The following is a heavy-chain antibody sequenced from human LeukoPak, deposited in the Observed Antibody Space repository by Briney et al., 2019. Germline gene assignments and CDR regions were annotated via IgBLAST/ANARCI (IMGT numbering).Heavy chain of an antibody. J-gene: IGHJ4*02. V-gene: IGHV3-23*01. D-gene: IGHD6-13*01. CDR1: GFTFSNYA. Sequence: GGSLRLSCAASGFTFSNYAMSWVRQAPGKGLEWVSAISGSASSTYHADSVKGRFTISRDNSKNTLYLQMNRLRAEDTAVYYCAKRGLAAALFRWGQGTLVTVSS. CDR2: ISGSASST. CDR3: AKRGLAAALFR.